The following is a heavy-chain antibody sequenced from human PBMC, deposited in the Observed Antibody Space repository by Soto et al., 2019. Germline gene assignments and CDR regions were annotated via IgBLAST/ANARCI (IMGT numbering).Heavy chain of an antibody. V-gene: IGHV1-2*04. CDR2: INPQSDGT. CDR3: ARGHGRQNFDY. CDR1: GYTFSSYY. J-gene: IGHJ4*02. Sequence: QVQLVQYGAEVKKPGASVTVSCKTSGYTFSSYYIHWMRQAHGQGLEWLGWINPQSDGTAYAPRFQGWVTMAANMSISTVYMELRRLKSDDAAIYYCARGHGRQNFDYWGQGTLVSVSS.